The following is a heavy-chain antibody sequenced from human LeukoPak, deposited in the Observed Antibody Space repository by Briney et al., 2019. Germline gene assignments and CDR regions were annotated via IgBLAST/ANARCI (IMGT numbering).Heavy chain of an antibody. CDR1: GFTFSSYW. V-gene: IGHV3-7*03. CDR2: IKQDGSEK. J-gene: IGHJ3*02. Sequence: GGSLRLSCAASGFTFSSYWMSWVRQAPGKGLEWVANIKQDGSEKYYVDSVKGRFTISRDNAKNSLYLQMNSLKTEDTAVYYCTTGVTRYYDFWSGTDAFDIWGQGTMVTVSS. D-gene: IGHD3-3*01. CDR3: TTGVTRYYDFWSGTDAFDI.